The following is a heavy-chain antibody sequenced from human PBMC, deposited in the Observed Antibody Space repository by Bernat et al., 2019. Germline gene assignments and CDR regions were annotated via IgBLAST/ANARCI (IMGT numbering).Heavy chain of an antibody. CDR1: GFTFSSYA. CDR2: ISSNGGST. CDR3: VKGIAVAGTSNDY. D-gene: IGHD6-19*01. Sequence: EVQLVESGGGLVQPGGSLRLSCSASGFTFSSYAMHWVRQAPGKGLEYVSAISSNGGSTYYADSVKGRFTISRDNSKNTLYLQMSSLSAEDTAVYYCVKGIAVAGTSNDYWGQGTLVTVSS. V-gene: IGHV3-64D*06. J-gene: IGHJ4*02.